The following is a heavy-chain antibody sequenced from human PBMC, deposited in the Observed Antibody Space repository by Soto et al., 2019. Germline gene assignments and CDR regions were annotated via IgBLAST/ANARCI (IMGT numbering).Heavy chain of an antibody. Sequence: AVKVSCKASGYTFTGYYMHWVRQAPGQGLEWMGWINPNSGGTNYAQKFQGRVTMTRDTSISTAYMELSRLRSDDTAVYYCAREMQWLVLYYFDYWGQGTLVTVSS. CDR3: AREMQWLVLYYFDY. D-gene: IGHD6-19*01. CDR1: GYTFTGYY. V-gene: IGHV1-2*02. J-gene: IGHJ4*02. CDR2: INPNSGGT.